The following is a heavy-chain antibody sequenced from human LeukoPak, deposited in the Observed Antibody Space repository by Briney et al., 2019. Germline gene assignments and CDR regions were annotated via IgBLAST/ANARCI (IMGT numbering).Heavy chain of an antibody. J-gene: IGHJ2*01. D-gene: IGHD6-25*01. V-gene: IGHV3-53*01. Sequence: GGSLRLSCAASGFTFSSYSMNWVRQAPGKGLEWVSIIYGGGTTNYADSVKGRFTISRDNSKNTLYLQMNSLRAEDTAVYYCARSQGVGAAAYFDRWGRGTLVTVSS. CDR2: IYGGGTT. CDR1: GFTFSSYS. CDR3: ARSQGVGAAAYFDR.